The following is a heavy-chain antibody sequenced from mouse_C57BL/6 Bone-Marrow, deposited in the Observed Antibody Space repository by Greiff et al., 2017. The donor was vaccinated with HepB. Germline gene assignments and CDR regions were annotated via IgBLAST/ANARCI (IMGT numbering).Heavy chain of an antibody. Sequence: VQLQQPGAELVKPGASVKMSCKASGYTFTSYWITWVKQRPGQGLEWIGDIYPGSGSTNYNEKFKSKATLTVDTSSSTAYMQLSSLTSEDSAVYYCAREWAITTVPRYFDVWGTGTTVTVSS. J-gene: IGHJ1*03. D-gene: IGHD1-1*01. CDR1: GYTFTSYW. V-gene: IGHV1-55*01. CDR3: AREWAITTVPRYFDV. CDR2: IYPGSGST.